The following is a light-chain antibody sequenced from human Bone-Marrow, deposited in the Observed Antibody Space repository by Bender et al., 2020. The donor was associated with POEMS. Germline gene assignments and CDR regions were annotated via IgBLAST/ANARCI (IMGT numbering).Light chain of an antibody. CDR3: AVWDDSLNGWV. CDR2: EVT. CDR1: GSDFGGYNY. Sequence: QSALTQPRSVSGSPGQSVTISCTGSGSDFGGYNYVSWYQQRPGKAPKLMIYEVTKRPSGVPDRFSGSRSGTSASLAISGLQSEDEADYYCAVWDDSLNGWVFGGGTKLTVL. V-gene: IGLV2-11*01. J-gene: IGLJ3*02.